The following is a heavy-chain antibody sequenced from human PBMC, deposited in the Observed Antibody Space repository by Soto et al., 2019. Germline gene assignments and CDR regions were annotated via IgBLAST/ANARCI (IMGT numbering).Heavy chain of an antibody. V-gene: IGHV1-69*02. J-gene: IGHJ5*02. CDR2: IIPILGIA. CDR1: GGTFSSYT. Sequence: SVKVSCKASGGTFSSYTISWVRQAPGQGLEWMGRIIPILGIANYAQKFQGRVTITADKSTSTAYMELSSLRSEDTAVYYCARAYCSGGSCWAWSNWFDPWGQGTLVTVSS. D-gene: IGHD2-15*01. CDR3: ARAYCSGGSCWAWSNWFDP.